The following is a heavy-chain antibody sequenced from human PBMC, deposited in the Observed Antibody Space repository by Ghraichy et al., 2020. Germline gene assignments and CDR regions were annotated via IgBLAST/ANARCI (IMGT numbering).Heavy chain of an antibody. D-gene: IGHD7-27*01. V-gene: IGHV3-74*01. J-gene: IGHJ4*02. CDR2: ISSDGSNT. CDR1: GFTFSSYL. CDR3: ARDGPPKWGVDY. Sequence: GGSLRLSCAASGFTFSSYLMHWVRQVPGKGLVWISRISSDGSNTLYADSVKGRFTMSRDNAKNTLYLQMNSLRAEDTAVYYCARDGPPKWGVDYWGQGTLVIGSS.